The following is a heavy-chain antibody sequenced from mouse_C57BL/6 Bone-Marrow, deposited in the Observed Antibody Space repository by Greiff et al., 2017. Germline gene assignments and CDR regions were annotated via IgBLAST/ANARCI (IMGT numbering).Heavy chain of an antibody. D-gene: IGHD2-3*01. J-gene: IGHJ2*01. V-gene: IGHV1-64*01. CDR1: GYTFTSYW. CDR3: ARQRWLLLYYFDY. Sequence: QVQLQQPGAELVKPGASVKLSCKATGYTFTSYWMHWVKQRPGQGLEWIGMIHPNSGSTNYNEKFKSKATLTVDKSSSTASMQLSSLTSEDSAVYYCARQRWLLLYYFDYWGQGTTLTVSA. CDR2: IHPNSGST.